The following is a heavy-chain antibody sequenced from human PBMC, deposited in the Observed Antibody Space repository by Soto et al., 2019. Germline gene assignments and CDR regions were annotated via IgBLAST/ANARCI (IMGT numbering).Heavy chain of an antibody. J-gene: IGHJ4*02. D-gene: IGHD3-22*01. V-gene: IGHV1-18*01. CDR3: ARVVGYYDSSGKLDY. Sequence: SVKVSCKASGYTFTSYGISWVRQAPGQGLEWMGWISAYNGNTNYAQKLQGRVTMTTDTSTSTAYMELRSLRSDDTAVYYCARVVGYYDSSGKLDYWGQGTLVTVSS. CDR1: GYTFTSYG. CDR2: ISAYNGNT.